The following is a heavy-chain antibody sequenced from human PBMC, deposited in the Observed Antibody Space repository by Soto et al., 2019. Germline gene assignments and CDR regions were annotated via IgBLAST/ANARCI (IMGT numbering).Heavy chain of an antibody. CDR1: GGSFSGYY. V-gene: IGHV4-34*01. CDR2: INHSGST. J-gene: IGHJ6*02. CDR3: ATLPAAMYLYGSDV. D-gene: IGHD2-2*01. Sequence: SETLSLTCAVYGGSFSGYYWSWIRQPPGKGLEWIGEINHSGSTNYNPSLKSRVTISVDTSKNQCSLKLSSVTATDTGVYYCATLPAAMYLYGSDVWGPGTTVTVS.